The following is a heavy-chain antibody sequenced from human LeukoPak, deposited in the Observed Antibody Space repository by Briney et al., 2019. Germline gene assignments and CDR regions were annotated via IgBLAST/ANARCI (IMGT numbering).Heavy chain of an antibody. Sequence: GGSLRLSCAASGFTFRKYAMHWVRQAPGKGLEWVAVFTYDGSDTYYADSVKGRFTISRDNSRSTLYLQMDYLRAEDTAVYYCAKDQTGDGYNSIWGQGTLVTVSS. V-gene: IGHV3-30*04. D-gene: IGHD5-24*01. CDR3: AKDQTGDGYNSI. J-gene: IGHJ4*02. CDR1: GFTFRKYA. CDR2: FTYDGSDT.